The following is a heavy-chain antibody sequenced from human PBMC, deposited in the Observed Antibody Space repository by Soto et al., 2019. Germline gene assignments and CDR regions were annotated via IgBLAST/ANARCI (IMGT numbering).Heavy chain of an antibody. V-gene: IGHV4-31*03. CDR2: IYYSGST. D-gene: IGHD3-10*02. Sequence: SETLSLTCTVSGGSISSGGYYWSWIRPHPGKGLEWIGYIYYSGSTYYNPSLKSRVTRGVGRAKNQFSLKLSSVTAADTAVYYCARAVFGESYYYYYGMDVWGQGTTVTVSS. CDR3: ARAVFGESYYYYYGMDV. J-gene: IGHJ6*02. CDR1: GGSISSGGYY.